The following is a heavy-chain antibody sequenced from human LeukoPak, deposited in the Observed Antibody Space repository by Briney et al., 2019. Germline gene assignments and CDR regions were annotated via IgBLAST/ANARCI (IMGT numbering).Heavy chain of an antibody. CDR2: IYTSGST. V-gene: IGHV4-4*07. J-gene: IGHJ4*02. CDR3: ARAKFSTYYPQGFSFDY. D-gene: IGHD3-10*01. CDR1: GGSISSYY. Sequence: MPSETLSLTCTVSGGSISSYYWSWIRQPAGKGLEWIGRIYTSGSTNYNPSLKRRVTMSVDTSKNQYSLKLSSVPAADTAVYYCARAKFSTYYPQGFSFDYWGQGTLVTVSS.